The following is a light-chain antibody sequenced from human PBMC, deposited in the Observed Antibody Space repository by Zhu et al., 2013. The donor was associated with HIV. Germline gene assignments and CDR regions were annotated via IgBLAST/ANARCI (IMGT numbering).Light chain of an antibody. CDR2: DAS. Sequence: IQMTQSPSSLSASVGDRVTITCRASQDIRSAVAWYQQKPGRAPKLLIHDASNLESGVPSRFTGSGSGTDFTLTISSLQPEDFATYYCQQTYSGFTFGPGTTVDSK. J-gene: IGKJ3*01. V-gene: IGKV1-13*02. CDR3: QQTYSGFT. CDR1: QDIRSA.